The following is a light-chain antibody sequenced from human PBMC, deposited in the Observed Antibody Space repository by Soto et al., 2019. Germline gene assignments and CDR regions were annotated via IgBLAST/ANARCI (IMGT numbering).Light chain of an antibody. CDR2: GAS. CDR3: QRYASSTIT. V-gene: IGKV3-20*01. Sequence: TQSPSTLSASVGDRVSLTCRAGQSISSYLAWYQQKPGQAPRLLIYGASSRATGIPDRFSGSGSGTDFTLTISRLEPEDFAVYYCQRYASSTITFGQGTRLEIK. J-gene: IGKJ5*01. CDR1: QSISSY.